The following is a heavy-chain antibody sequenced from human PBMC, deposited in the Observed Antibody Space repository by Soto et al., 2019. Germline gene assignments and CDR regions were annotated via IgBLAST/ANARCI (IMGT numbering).Heavy chain of an antibody. CDR1: GFTFSSYG. V-gene: IGHV3-30*03. CDR2: ISYDGSNK. D-gene: IGHD6-19*01. Sequence: QVQLVESGGGVVQPGRSLRLYCAASGFTFSSYGMHWVRQAPGKGLEWVAVISYDGSNKYYTDSVKGRFTISRDNSKNTLYLQMNSLRAEDTAVYYCATNVLHSSGLVYWGQGTLVTVSS. J-gene: IGHJ4*02. CDR3: ATNVLHSSGLVY.